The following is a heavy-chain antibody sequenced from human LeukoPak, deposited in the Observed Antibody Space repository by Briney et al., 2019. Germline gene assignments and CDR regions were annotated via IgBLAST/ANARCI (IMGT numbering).Heavy chain of an antibody. CDR2: ISNDGSKK. D-gene: IGHD5-18*01. CDR3: AKDRYSYAFEYSDS. V-gene: IGHV3-30*18. CDR1: GFTFSSYG. Sequence: GGSLRLSCAASGFTFSSYGMHWVRQAPGKGLDWVAVISNDGSKKYYADSVKGRFTISRDNSKNTLSLQVSSLRAEDTAVYYCAKDRYSYAFEYSDSWGQGTLDTVSS. J-gene: IGHJ4*02.